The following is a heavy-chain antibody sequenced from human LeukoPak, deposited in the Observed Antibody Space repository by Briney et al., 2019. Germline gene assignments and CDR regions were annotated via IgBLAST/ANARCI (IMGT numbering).Heavy chain of an antibody. Sequence: GGSLRLSCAASGFTFSSFGMHWVRQAPGKGLEWVAVISYDGSKKYYADSVKGRFTISRDNSKNTMYLRVNSLRAEDTAIYFCGKDMGRDWEPYYFDYWGQGSLVTVSS. CDR2: ISYDGSKK. V-gene: IGHV3-30*18. J-gene: IGHJ4*02. D-gene: IGHD2-21*02. CDR3: GKDMGRDWEPYYFDY. CDR1: GFTFSSFG.